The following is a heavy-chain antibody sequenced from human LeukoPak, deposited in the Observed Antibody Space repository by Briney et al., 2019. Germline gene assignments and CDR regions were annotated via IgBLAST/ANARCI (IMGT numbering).Heavy chain of an antibody. J-gene: IGHJ5*02. V-gene: IGHV4-59*08. CDR1: GGSISSYY. D-gene: IGHD6-25*01. CDR2: IYYSGST. CDR3: ASGYNWFDP. Sequence: SETLSLTCTVSGGSISSYYWSWIRQPPGKGLEWIGYIYYSGSTTSNPSLKSRVTISIDTSKHQFSLKLSSVTAADTAVYYCASGYNWFDPWGQGTLVTVSS.